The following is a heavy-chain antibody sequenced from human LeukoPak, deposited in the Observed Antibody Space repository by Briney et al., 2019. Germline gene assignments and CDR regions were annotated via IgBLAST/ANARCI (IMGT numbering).Heavy chain of an antibody. CDR2: TYYRSKWYN. CDR3: SAAFGDEAWFDP. D-gene: IGHD3-10*01. Sequence: SQTLSLTCAISGDSVSSNSAAWNWIRQSPSRGLEWLGRTYYRSKWYNDYAVSVKSRITINPDTSKNQFSLQLNSVTPEATAVYYCSAAFGDEAWFDPWGQGNLVTVSS. J-gene: IGHJ5*02. V-gene: IGHV6-1*01. CDR1: GDSVSSNSAA.